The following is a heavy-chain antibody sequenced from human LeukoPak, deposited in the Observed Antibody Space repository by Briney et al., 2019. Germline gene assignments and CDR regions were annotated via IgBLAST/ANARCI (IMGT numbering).Heavy chain of an antibody. J-gene: IGHJ4*02. CDR2: ISNSGST. CDR1: GGSISRYY. D-gene: IGHD3-16*01. Sequence: PSETLSLTCSVSGGSISRYYWSWIRQPPGKGLEWIGYISNSGSTSYNPSPKSRVTISVDASKNQFSLKLTSVTAADTAVYYCARPWGTSPSDWGQGTLVTVSS. CDR3: ARPWGTSPSD. V-gene: IGHV4-59*01.